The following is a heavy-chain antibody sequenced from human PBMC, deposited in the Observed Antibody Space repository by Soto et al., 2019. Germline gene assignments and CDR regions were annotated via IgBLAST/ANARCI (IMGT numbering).Heavy chain of an antibody. CDR1: GFTFSSHA. Sequence: VQLLESGGGLVQPGGSLRLSCAASGFTFSSHAMNWVRQAPGKGLEWVALISYDGNNKYYADSVKGRFTISRDSSKNTLYLQVNSLRTADTAVYYCGRCTSTSCHLGSDYWGQGTLVTVSS. D-gene: IGHD2-2*01. J-gene: IGHJ4*02. CDR2: ISYDGNNK. V-gene: IGHV3-30-3*01. CDR3: GRCTSTSCHLGSDY.